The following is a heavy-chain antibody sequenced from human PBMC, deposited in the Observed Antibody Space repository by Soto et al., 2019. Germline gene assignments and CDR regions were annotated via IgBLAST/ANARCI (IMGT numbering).Heavy chain of an antibody. Sequence: GGSLRLSCAASGFTFSSYWMSWVRQAPGKGLEWVANIKQDGSEKYYVDSVKGRFTISRDNAKNSLYLQMNSLRAEDTAVYYCARENHLEGSGYDFDYWGQGTLVTVSS. CDR3: ARENHLEGSGYDFDY. CDR1: GFTFSSYW. CDR2: IKQDGSEK. D-gene: IGHD5-12*01. V-gene: IGHV3-7*01. J-gene: IGHJ4*02.